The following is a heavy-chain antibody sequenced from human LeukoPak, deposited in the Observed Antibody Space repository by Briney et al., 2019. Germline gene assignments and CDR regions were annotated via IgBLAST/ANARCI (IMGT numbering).Heavy chain of an antibody. CDR3: ARGGGSSWYPDHYYYGMDV. Sequence: SGTLSLTCTVSGGSISSYYWSWIRQPPGKGLEWIGYIYYSGSTNYNPSLKSRVTISVDTSKNQFSLKLSSVTAADTAVYYCARGGGSSWYPDHYYYGMDVWGQGTTVTVSS. V-gene: IGHV4-59*01. J-gene: IGHJ6*02. CDR2: IYYSGST. CDR1: GGSISSYY. D-gene: IGHD6-13*01.